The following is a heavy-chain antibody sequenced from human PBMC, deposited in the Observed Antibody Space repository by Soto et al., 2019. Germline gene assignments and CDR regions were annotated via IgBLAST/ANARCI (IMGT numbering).Heavy chain of an antibody. J-gene: IGHJ4*02. V-gene: IGHV3-49*03. CDR3: GRDRSFIPY. CDR1: GFTFGDYD. D-gene: IGHD6-13*01. Sequence: GGSLRLSCKASGFTFGDYDMSWFRQAPGKGLEWVGFIRSTTYGGTTEYAASVKGRFTISRDDSRSIAYLQMNSLTTEDTAVYYCGRDRSFIPYWGPGTLVSVSS. CDR2: IRSTTYGGTT.